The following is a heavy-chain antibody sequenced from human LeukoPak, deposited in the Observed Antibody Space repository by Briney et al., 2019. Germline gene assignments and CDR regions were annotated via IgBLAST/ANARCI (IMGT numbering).Heavy chain of an antibody. CDR1: GYTFTSYG. Sequence: ASVKVSCKASGYTFTSYGISWVRQAPGQGLEWMGWISAYNGNTNYAQKFQGRVTMTRNTSISTAYMELSSLRSEDTAVYYCARGYSSGWPTHFDYWGQGTLVTVSS. V-gene: IGHV1-18*01. CDR3: ARGYSSGWPTHFDY. CDR2: ISAYNGNT. D-gene: IGHD6-19*01. J-gene: IGHJ4*02.